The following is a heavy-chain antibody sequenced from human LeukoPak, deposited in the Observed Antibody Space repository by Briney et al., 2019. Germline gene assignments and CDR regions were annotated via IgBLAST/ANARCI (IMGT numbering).Heavy chain of an antibody. CDR2: IRSKANSYAT. D-gene: IGHD6-13*01. CDR3: TTARLSSSWYFDY. V-gene: IGHV3-73*01. CDR1: GFTFSGSA. Sequence: KPGGSLRLSCAASGFTFSGSAMHWVRQASGKGLEWVGRIRSKANSYATAYAASVKGRFTISRDDSKNTAYLQMNSLKTEDTAVYYCTTARLSSSWYFDYWGQGTLVTVSS. J-gene: IGHJ4*02.